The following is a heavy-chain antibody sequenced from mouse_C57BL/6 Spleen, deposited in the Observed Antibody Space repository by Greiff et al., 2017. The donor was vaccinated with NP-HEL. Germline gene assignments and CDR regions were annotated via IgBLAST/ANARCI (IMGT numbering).Heavy chain of an antibody. CDR2: IDPSDSET. V-gene: IGHV1-52*01. CDR1: GYTFTSYW. D-gene: IGHD1-1*01. J-gene: IGHJ1*03. Sequence: QVQLQQPGAELVRPGSSVKLSCKASGYTFTSYWMHWVKQRPIQGLEWIGNIDPSDSETHYNQKFKDKATLTVDKSSSTAYMQLSSLTSEDSAVYYCAREGGDGSRYFDVWGTGTTVTVSS. CDR3: AREGGDGSRYFDV.